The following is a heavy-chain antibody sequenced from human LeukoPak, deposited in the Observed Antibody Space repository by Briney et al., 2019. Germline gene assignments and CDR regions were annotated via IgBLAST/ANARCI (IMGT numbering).Heavy chain of an antibody. J-gene: IGHJ4*02. CDR1: GFSFSNLA. Sequence: GGSLRLSCVASGFSFSNLAMGWVRQAPGNGLEWVSVISDSGGVTYYADSVKGRFTISRDNSRNTLYLQMNSLRVDDTAVYYCAKDARRYSGWYFFDHWGQGTLVTVSS. CDR3: AKDARRYSGWYFFDH. V-gene: IGHV3-23*01. CDR2: ISDSGGVT. D-gene: IGHD6-19*01.